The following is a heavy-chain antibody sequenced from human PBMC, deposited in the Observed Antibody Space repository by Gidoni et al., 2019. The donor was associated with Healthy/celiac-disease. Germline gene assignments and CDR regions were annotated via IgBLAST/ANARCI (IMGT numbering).Heavy chain of an antibody. V-gene: IGHV4-34*01. J-gene: IGHJ4*02. CDR2: INHSGST. D-gene: IGHD3-10*01. CDR3: ARGRGGSGSYYAY. CDR1: AGSFSGYY. Sequence: QVQLQQWGAGLLKPSETLSLTCAVSAGSFSGYYWSWIRQPPGKGLEWIGEINHSGSTNYNPSLKSRVTISVDTSKNQFSLKLSSVTAADTAVYYCARGRGGSGSYYAYWGQGTLVTVSS.